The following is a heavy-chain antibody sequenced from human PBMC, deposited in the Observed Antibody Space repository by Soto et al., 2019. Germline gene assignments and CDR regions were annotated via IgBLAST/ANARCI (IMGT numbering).Heavy chain of an antibody. CDR2: IYSGGST. V-gene: IGHV3-66*01. CDR1: GFTVSSNY. Sequence: EVQLVESGGGLVQPGGSLRLSCAASGFTVSSNYMSWVRQAPGKGLEWVSVIYSGGSTYYADSVKGRFTISRDNSKNTLYLQMNSLRAEDTAVYCYARDSYSNYVGWFDPWGQGTLVTVSS. D-gene: IGHD4-4*01. J-gene: IGHJ5*02. CDR3: ARDSYSNYVGWFDP.